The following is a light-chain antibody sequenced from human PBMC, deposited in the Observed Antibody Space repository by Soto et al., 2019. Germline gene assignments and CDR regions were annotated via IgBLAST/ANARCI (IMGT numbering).Light chain of an antibody. V-gene: IGKV1-39*01. CDR3: QQHYNALTIT. Sequence: DIHMTQSPSSLSASVGDRVTITCRASQSVATYLNWYQQKPGKAPKLLIYATSTLQSGVPSRFSGSGSGADFTLTITSLKSEDFANYYCQQHYNALTITFGHGTRLEIK. CDR2: ATS. CDR1: QSVATY. J-gene: IGKJ5*01.